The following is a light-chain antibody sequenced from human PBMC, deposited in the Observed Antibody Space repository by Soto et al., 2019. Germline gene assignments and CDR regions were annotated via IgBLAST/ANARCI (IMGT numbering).Light chain of an antibody. V-gene: IGKV1-33*01. CDR1: QDITNS. J-gene: IGKJ1*01. CDR2: DAS. CDR3: QQYNNLPRT. Sequence: DIQMTQSPSSLSASVGDRVTITCQASQDITNSLNWYQQKPGKAPKLLIYDASNLETGVPSRFSGSGSGTDFTFTISSPQPEDIATYYCQQYNNLPRTFGQGTEVEIK.